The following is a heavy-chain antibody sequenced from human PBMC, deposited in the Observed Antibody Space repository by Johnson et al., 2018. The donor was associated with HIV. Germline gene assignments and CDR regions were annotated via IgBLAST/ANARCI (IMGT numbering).Heavy chain of an antibody. CDR1: GFTVSSNY. CDR3: ARGAGYDFWSGWHAFDI. D-gene: IGHD3-3*01. CDR2: ISSNGGST. J-gene: IGHJ3*02. V-gene: IGHV3-64*01. Sequence: VQLVESGGGLIQPGWSLRLSCAASGFTVSSNYMSWVRQAPGKGLEYVSAISSNGGSTYYANSVKGRFTISRDNSKNTLYLQMGSLRAEDMAVYYCARGAGYDFWSGWHAFDIWGQGTMVTVSS.